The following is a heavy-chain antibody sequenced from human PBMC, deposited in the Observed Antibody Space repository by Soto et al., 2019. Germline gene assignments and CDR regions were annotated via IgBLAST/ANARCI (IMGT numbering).Heavy chain of an antibody. V-gene: IGHV4-30-4*01. D-gene: IGHD2-21*02. Sequence: SETLSLTCTVSGGSISSGDYYWSWIRQPPGKGLEWIGYIFYSGSTYYNPSLKSRVTISVGTSKKQFSLKLSSVTAADTAVYYCARNRVTQSDYWGQGTLVTVSS. J-gene: IGHJ4*02. CDR3: ARNRVTQSDY. CDR1: GGSISSGDYY. CDR2: IFYSGST.